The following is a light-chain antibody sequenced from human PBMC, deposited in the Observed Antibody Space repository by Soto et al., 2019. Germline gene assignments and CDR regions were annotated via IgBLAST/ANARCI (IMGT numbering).Light chain of an antibody. CDR2: GAS. J-gene: IGKJ4*01. V-gene: IGKV3-15*01. CDR3: QQYYDWPLT. Sequence: EIVMTQSPATLSVSPGERVTLSCRASQNIASSLDWYQQIPGQPPRLLFYGASTRASAVPARFSGSGSGTEFTLPISSLQSEDFAVYYCQQYYDWPLTFGGGTRVEIK. CDR1: QNIASS.